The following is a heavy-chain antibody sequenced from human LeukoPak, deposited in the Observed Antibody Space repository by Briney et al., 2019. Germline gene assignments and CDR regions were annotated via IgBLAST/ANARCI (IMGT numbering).Heavy chain of an antibody. Sequence: PSETLSLTCAVYGGSFSGYYWSWIRQPPGKGLEWIGEINHSGSTNYNPSLKSRVTISVDTSKNQFSLKLSSVTAADTAVYYCARRPYCGGDCYGFPDRIPYWYFDLWGRGTLVTVSS. D-gene: IGHD2-21*02. CDR1: GGSFSGYY. V-gene: IGHV4-34*01. CDR3: ARRPYCGGDCYGFPDRIPYWYFDL. CDR2: INHSGST. J-gene: IGHJ2*01.